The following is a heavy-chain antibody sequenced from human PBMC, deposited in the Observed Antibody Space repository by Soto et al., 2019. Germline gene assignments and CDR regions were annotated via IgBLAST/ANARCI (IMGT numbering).Heavy chain of an antibody. D-gene: IGHD3-3*01. CDR2: ISSSGSTI. Sequence: PGGSLRLSCAASGFTFSDYYMSWIRQAPGKGLEWVSYISSSGSTIYYADSVKGRFTISRDNAKNSLYLQMNSLRAEDTAVYYCARMYYDFWSGYYSYYFDYWGQGTLVTVSS. V-gene: IGHV3-11*01. CDR1: GFTFSDYY. J-gene: IGHJ4*02. CDR3: ARMYYDFWSGYYSYYFDY.